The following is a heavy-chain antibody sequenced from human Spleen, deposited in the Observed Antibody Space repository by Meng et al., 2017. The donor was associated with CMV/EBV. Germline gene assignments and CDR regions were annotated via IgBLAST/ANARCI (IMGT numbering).Heavy chain of an antibody. J-gene: IGHJ4*02. CDR2: ISTTSAYI. D-gene: IGHD5-18*01. V-gene: IGHV3-21*01. CDR3: ARGMVGYNYGRPFYYFDY. Sequence: GGSLRLSCAAFEFTFSNYRMNWVRQAPGKGLEWISHISTTSAYIDYADSVKGRFTISRDNAKNTLYLQMKSLRAEDTAVYYCARGMVGYNYGRPFYYFDYWGQGTLVTVSS. CDR1: EFTFSNYR.